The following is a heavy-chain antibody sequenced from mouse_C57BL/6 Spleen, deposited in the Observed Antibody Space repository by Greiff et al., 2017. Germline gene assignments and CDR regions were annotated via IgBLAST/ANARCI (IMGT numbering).Heavy chain of an antibody. D-gene: IGHD1-1*02. CDR2: INPGSGGT. Sequence: QVQLQQSGAELVRPGTSVKVSCKASGYAFTNYLIEWVKQRPGQGLEWIGVINPGSGGTNYNEKFKGKATLTADKSSSTAYMQLSSLTSEDSAVYFCARRGSYVWYFDVWGTGTTVTVSS. CDR3: ARRGSYVWYFDV. V-gene: IGHV1-54*01. J-gene: IGHJ1*03. CDR1: GYAFTNYL.